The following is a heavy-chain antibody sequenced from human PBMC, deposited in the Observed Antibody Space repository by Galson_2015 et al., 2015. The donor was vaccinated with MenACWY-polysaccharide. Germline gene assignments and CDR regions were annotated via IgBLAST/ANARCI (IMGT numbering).Heavy chain of an antibody. CDR3: ARVEKYSRSYYILH. V-gene: IGHV4-38-2*01. Sequence: DTLSLTCAVSGYSISSGYYWGWLRQPPGKGLEWIGSIYPSGSTYYNPSLKSRVTISVDTSKNQFSLKLSSVTAADTAVYYCARVEKYSRSYYILHWGQGTLVTVSS. J-gene: IGHJ4*02. D-gene: IGHD1-26*01. CDR1: GYSISSGYY. CDR2: IYPSGST.